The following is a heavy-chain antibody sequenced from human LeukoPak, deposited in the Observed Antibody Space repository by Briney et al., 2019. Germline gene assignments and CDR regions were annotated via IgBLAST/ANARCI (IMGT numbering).Heavy chain of an antibody. D-gene: IGHD1-26*01. J-gene: IGHJ5*02. CDR1: GGSISSYY. CDR3: ARDYSGTYSYNWFDP. CDR2: IYYSGST. V-gene: IGHV4-59*01. Sequence: PSETLSLTCTISGGSISSYYWSWIRQPPGKGLEWTGYIYYSGSTNYSPSLKSRVTMSVDTSKNQFSLKLSSVTAADTAVYYCARDYSGTYSYNWFDPWGQGTLVTVSS.